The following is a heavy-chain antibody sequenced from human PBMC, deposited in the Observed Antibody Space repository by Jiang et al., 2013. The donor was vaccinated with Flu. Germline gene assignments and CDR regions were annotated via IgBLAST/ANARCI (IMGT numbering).Heavy chain of an antibody. CDR1: GYSFTSWT. CDR3: ARDLIGSPDY. Sequence: GAEVKMPGASVKISCKTSGYSFTSWTMHWVRQAPGQRLEWLGWLNTVNGDTKYSQKFQGRVTFTRDTSATTAYMGLRSLTSEDTAVYYCARDLIGSPDYWGQGSLITVSS. D-gene: IGHD1-20*01. CDR2: LNTVNGDT. V-gene: IGHV1-3*04. J-gene: IGHJ4*02.